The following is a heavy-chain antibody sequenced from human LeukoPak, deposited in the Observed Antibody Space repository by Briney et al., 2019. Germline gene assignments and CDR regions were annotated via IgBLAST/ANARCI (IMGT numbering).Heavy chain of an antibody. CDR1: GFTFEDYA. D-gene: IGHD3-10*01. Sequence: PGGSLRLSCAASGFTFEDYAMHWVRQVPGEGLEWGSGVSWNSDSIGYADSVKGRFTVSRDNAKNSLYLQMNSLRAEDTALYYCAKGLEEFGELYYFDYWGQGTLVTVSS. J-gene: IGHJ4*02. CDR2: VSWNSDSI. V-gene: IGHV3-9*01. CDR3: AKGLEEFGELYYFDY.